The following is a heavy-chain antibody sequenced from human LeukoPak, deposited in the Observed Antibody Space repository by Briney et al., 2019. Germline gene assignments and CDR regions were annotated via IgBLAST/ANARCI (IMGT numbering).Heavy chain of an antibody. CDR1: GFTFSRYW. CDR2: IIQDGSEK. D-gene: IGHD1-26*01. Sequence: GGSLRLSCAASGFTFSRYWMSWVRQAPGKGLEWVANIIQDGSEKYYVDSVKGRFTISRDNAKNSLYLQMNSLRAGDTAVYYCARDVGVDYWGQGTLVTVSS. J-gene: IGHJ4*02. V-gene: IGHV3-7*01. CDR3: ARDVGVDY.